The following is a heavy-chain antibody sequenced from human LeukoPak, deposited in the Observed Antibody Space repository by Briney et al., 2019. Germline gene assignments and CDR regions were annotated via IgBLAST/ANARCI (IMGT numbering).Heavy chain of an antibody. J-gene: IGHJ4*02. V-gene: IGHV3-48*01. Sequence: GGSLRLSCVASGFTFSTYAMNWVRQAPGKGLEWMTYISSSSSTIYYADSVKGRFTISRDNSKNTLYLQMNSLRAEDTAVYYCARGAGYNYPYYFDYWGQGTLVTVSS. CDR3: ARGAGYNYPYYFDY. CDR1: GFTFSTYA. D-gene: IGHD5-24*01. CDR2: ISSSSSTI.